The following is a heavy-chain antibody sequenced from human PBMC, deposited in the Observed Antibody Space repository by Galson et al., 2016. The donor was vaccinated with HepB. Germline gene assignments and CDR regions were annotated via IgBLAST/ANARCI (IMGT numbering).Heavy chain of an antibody. Sequence: LRLSCAASGFTFTTNAMSWFRQAPGKGLEWVSAITFSGGGTYYAGSVKGRFTISRDNSKNTLYLQMNSLRAEDTAVYYCAGGQNIATTGWGRAFDYWGQGILVTVSS. CDR3: AGGQNIATTGWGRAFDY. CDR2: ITFSGGGT. J-gene: IGHJ4*02. D-gene: IGHD6-13*01. V-gene: IGHV3-23*01. CDR1: GFTFTTNA.